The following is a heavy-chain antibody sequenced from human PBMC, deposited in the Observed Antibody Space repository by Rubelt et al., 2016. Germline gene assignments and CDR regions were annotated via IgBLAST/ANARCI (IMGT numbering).Heavy chain of an antibody. D-gene: IGHD1-26*01. Sequence: QVQLQQWGAGLLKPSETLSLTCAVYGGSFSGYYWSWIRQPPGKGLEWIASISVTGTTYYNPSLKGRVHMSVETSRSKFSLKLSAVTAADTAMYYCARRIVNHFDYWGQGTLVAVSA. J-gene: IGHJ4*02. V-gene: IGHV4-34*01. CDR2: ISVTGTT. CDR3: ARRIVNHFDY. CDR1: GGSFSGYY.